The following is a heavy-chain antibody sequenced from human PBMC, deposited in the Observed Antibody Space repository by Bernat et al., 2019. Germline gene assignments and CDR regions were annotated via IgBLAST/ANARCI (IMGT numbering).Heavy chain of an antibody. CDR3: ARAPYYDFWSGYYTRWSAFDI. Sequence: QVQLVQSGAEVKKPGASVKVSCKASGYTFTSYDINWVRQATGQGLEWMGWMNPNSGNTGYAQKFQGRVTMTRNTSISTAYMGLSSLRSEDTAVYYCARAPYYDFWSGYYTRWSAFDIWGQGTMVTVSS. J-gene: IGHJ3*02. D-gene: IGHD3-3*01. CDR2: MNPNSGNT. V-gene: IGHV1-8*01. CDR1: GYTFTSYD.